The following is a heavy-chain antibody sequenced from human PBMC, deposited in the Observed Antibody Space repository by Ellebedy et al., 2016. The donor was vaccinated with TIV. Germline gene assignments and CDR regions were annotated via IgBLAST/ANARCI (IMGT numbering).Heavy chain of an antibody. Sequence: GESLKISCTASGFAFGDYSMMWFRQAPGEGLEWVGFIRSKTYSGTAEYAASVKGRFTISRDDSKSTVYLQMDSLKTEDTAVYYCSRKMTSVMILDYWGQGTLVTVSS. D-gene: IGHD4-17*01. CDR1: GFAFGDYS. J-gene: IGHJ4*02. CDR3: SRKMTSVMILDY. CDR2: IRSKTYSGTA. V-gene: IGHV3-49*03.